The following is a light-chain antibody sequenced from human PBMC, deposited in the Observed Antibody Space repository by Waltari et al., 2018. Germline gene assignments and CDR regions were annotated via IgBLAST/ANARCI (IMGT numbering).Light chain of an antibody. CDR1: QSVTTN. CDR2: GAS. CDR3: HQYNDGPPFN. J-gene: IGKJ2*01. Sequence: EIVMTQSPATLSVSPGERAILSCRASQSVTTNLAWYQQKPGQAPRLLIYGASTRATDIPARLSGSGSGTEFTLTISSLQSEDFAVYYCHQYNDGPPFNFGQGTKLEIK. V-gene: IGKV3-15*01.